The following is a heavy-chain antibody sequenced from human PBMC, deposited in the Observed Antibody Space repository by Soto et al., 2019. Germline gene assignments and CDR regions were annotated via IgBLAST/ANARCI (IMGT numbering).Heavy chain of an antibody. Sequence: GGSLRLSCVASQFTLRNYWVHWVRQAPGKGLEWVAVIWYDGSNKYYADSVKGRFTISRDNSKNTLYLQMNSLRAEDTAVYYCARVTGDGEYYYYYGMDVWGQGTTVTVSS. CDR2: IWYDGSNK. CDR3: ARVTGDGEYYYYYGMDV. V-gene: IGHV3-33*08. J-gene: IGHJ6*02. D-gene: IGHD3-3*01. CDR1: QFTLRNYW.